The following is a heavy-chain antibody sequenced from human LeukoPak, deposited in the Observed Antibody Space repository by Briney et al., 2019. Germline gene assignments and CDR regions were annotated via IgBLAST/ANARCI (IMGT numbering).Heavy chain of an antibody. Sequence: ATVKVSCKASGYTFTSRGITWVRQAPGQGLEWMGWINPNSGGTNCAQKFQGRVTMTRDTSISTAYMELSRLRSDDTAVYYCARLGCSGGSCYPQGNYWGQGTLVTVSS. CDR2: INPNSGGT. CDR1: GYTFTSRG. J-gene: IGHJ4*02. CDR3: ARLGCSGGSCYPQGNY. V-gene: IGHV1-2*02. D-gene: IGHD2-15*01.